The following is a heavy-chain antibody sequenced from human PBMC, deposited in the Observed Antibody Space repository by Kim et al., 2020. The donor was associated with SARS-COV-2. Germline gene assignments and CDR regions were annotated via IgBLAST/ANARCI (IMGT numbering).Heavy chain of an antibody. CDR1: GYIFTGYY. V-gene: IGHV1-2*02. J-gene: IGHJ4*02. Sequence: ASVKVSCKASGYIFTGYYMHWVRQAPGQGLAWMGWINPNSGGTNYAQRFQGRVTMTRDTSISTAYMELSRLRSDDTAVYYCARSYRGYSGYWSDYWGQGTLVTVSS. D-gene: IGHD5-12*01. CDR2: INPNSGGT. CDR3: ARSYRGYSGYWSDY.